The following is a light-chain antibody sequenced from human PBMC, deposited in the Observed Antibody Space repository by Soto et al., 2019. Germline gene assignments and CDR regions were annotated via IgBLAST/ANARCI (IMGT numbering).Light chain of an antibody. CDR1: QSVFDF. CDR2: DAS. V-gene: IGKV3-11*01. J-gene: IGKJ3*01. CDR3: QQRSRWPLT. Sequence: EIVLTQSPATLSLSPGERATLSCRASQSVFDFLDWLQQKPGQAPRVLIYDASKRAAGIPDRFSGSGSETHFTLTISSLEPEDFAVYYCQQRSRWPLTFGTGTRWIS.